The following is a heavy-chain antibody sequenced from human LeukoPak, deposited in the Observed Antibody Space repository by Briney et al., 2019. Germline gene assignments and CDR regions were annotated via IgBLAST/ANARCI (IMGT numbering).Heavy chain of an antibody. V-gene: IGHV1-2*02. CDR2: INFNSGDT. CDR1: GYTFSGCY. Sequence: GASVKVSCKASGYTFSGCYIHWVRQAPGQGLEWMGWINFNSGDTNYAQKFQGRVTVTRDTSISTTYMELSSLRADDTAIYHCVRERGATADYWGQGTLVTVSS. D-gene: IGHD1-26*01. CDR3: VRERGATADY. J-gene: IGHJ4*02.